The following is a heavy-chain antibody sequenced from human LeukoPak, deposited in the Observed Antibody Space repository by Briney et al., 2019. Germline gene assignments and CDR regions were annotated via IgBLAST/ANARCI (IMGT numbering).Heavy chain of an antibody. CDR1: GFTFGKYW. Sequence: GGSLRLSCVASGFTFGKYWMSWVRQAPGKGLEWLSYISGSSSAIYYADSVQGRFTISRDNAKNSLSLQMSSLRVEDTAVYYCVRDRTLGVRDGFILAWGQGTLVTVSS. CDR3: VRDRTLGVRDGFILA. D-gene: IGHD5-24*01. CDR2: ISGSSSAI. J-gene: IGHJ5*02. V-gene: IGHV3-48*01.